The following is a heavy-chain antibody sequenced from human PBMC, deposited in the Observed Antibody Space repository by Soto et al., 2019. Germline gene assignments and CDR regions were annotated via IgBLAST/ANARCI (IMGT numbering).Heavy chain of an antibody. V-gene: IGHV3-23*01. D-gene: IGHD5-12*01. CDR2: VGTTNDYT. J-gene: IGHJ4*02. CDR1: GFTFTTYA. CDR3: AKDGYSGYGYYFDY. Sequence: PGGSLRLSCAASGFTFTTYALTWVRQAPGKGLEWVSSVGTTNDYTYYADSAKGRFTISRDNSKNTMYLQMDSLRAEDSAVYYCAKDGYSGYGYYFDYWGQGTLVTVSS.